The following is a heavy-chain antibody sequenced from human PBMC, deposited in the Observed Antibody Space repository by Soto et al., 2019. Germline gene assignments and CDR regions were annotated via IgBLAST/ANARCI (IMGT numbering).Heavy chain of an antibody. V-gene: IGHV3-48*02. CDR1: GFTFISYS. Sequence: GGSLRLSCAASGFTFISYSMNWGRQAPGKGLEWVSYISSSSTIYYADSVKGRFTISRDNAKNSLYLQMNSLRDEDTAVYYCARVFVGTAMVRPYYYYGMDVWGQGTTVTVSS. CDR2: ISSSSTI. J-gene: IGHJ6*02. CDR3: ARVFVGTAMVRPYYYYGMDV. D-gene: IGHD5-18*01.